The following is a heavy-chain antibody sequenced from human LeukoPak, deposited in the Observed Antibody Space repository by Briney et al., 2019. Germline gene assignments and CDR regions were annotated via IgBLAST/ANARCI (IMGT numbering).Heavy chain of an antibody. V-gene: IGHV3-11*01. CDR2: ISSSGSTI. D-gene: IGHD6-13*01. CDR1: GFTFSDYY. CDR3: AGSETFTRSSRAPGAFY. J-gene: IGHJ4*02. Sequence: SGGSLRLSCAASGFTFSDYYMSWIRQAPGKGLEWVSYISSSGSTIYYADSVKGRFTISRDNARNSLYLQMNSLRAEDTAVYYCAGSETFTRSSRAPGAFYWGQGTLVTVSS.